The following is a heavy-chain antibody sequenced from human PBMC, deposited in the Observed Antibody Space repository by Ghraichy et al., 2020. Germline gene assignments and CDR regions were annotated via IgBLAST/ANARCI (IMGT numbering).Heavy chain of an antibody. Sequence: GGSLRLSCAASGFTFSSYAMHWVRQAPGKGLEWVAVISYDGSNKYYVDSVKGRFTISRDNSKNTLYLQMNSLRGEDTAVYYCARISYGDYVAGYFDYWGQGALVTVSS. V-gene: IGHV3-30*04. D-gene: IGHD4-17*01. CDR1: GFTFSSYA. J-gene: IGHJ4*02. CDR2: ISYDGSNK. CDR3: ARISYGDYVAGYFDY.